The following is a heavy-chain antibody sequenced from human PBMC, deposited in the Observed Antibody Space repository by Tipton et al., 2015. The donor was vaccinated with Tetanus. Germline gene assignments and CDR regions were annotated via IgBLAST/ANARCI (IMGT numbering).Heavy chain of an antibody. D-gene: IGHD3-3*01. CDR3: AGYDFWSGYPTNYFDY. J-gene: IGHJ4*02. Sequence: TLSLTCTVSGGSISSGGYYWSWIRQHPGKGLEWIGYIYYSGSTYYNPSLKSRVTISVDTSKNQFSLKLSSVTAADTAVYYCAGYDFWSGYPTNYFDYWGQGTLVTVSS. CDR2: IYYSGST. CDR1: GGSISSGGYY. V-gene: IGHV4-31*03.